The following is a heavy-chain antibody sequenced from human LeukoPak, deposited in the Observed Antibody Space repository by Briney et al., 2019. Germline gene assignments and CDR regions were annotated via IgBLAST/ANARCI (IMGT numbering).Heavy chain of an antibody. Sequence: SETLSLTCTVYGASTSGHYLTWLRHPPGKGLEWIGYISHIGSPNYNPSLTSRVTISVDTSKNQFSLKLTSVTAADTAVYYCARDRISINALDRWGQGT. CDR1: GASTSGHY. CDR2: ISHIGSP. J-gene: IGHJ3*02. V-gene: IGHV4-59*11. CDR3: ARDRISINALDR. D-gene: IGHD1-14*01.